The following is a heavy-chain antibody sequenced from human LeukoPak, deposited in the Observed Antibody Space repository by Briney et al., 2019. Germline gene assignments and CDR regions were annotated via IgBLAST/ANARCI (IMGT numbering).Heavy chain of an antibody. CDR3: ARERSSGYWYYFDY. Sequence: GASVKVSCKASGYTFTSYAMHWVRQAPGQRLEWMGWINAGNGNTKYSQKFQGRVTITRDTSASTAYMELSSLRSEDTAVYYCARERSSGYWYYFDYWGQGTLVTVSS. CDR2: INAGNGNT. D-gene: IGHD3-22*01. J-gene: IGHJ4*02. CDR1: GYTFTSYA. V-gene: IGHV1-3*01.